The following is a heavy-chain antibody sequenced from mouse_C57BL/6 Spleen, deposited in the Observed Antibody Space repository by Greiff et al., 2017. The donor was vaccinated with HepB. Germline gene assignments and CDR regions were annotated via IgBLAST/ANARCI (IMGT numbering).Heavy chain of an antibody. CDR1: GFNIKDDY. CDR3: TIEFDY. J-gene: IGHJ2*01. V-gene: IGHV14-4*01. Sequence: VHVKQSGAELVRPGASVKLSCTASGFNIKDDYMHWVKQRPEQGLEWIGWIDPENGDTEYASKFQGKATITADTSSNTAYLQLSSLTSEDTAVYYGTIEFDYWGQGTTLTVSS. CDR2: IDPENGDT.